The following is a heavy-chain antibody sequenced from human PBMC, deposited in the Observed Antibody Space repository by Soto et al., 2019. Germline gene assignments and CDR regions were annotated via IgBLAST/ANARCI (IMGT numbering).Heavy chain of an antibody. CDR1: GGTFSSYA. J-gene: IGHJ6*02. Sequence: QVQLVQSGAEVKKPGSSVKVSCKAPGGTFSSYAISWVRQAPGQGLEWMGGVIPIFGTAKYAQKFQGRVTITADKSTSTGYMELRSPRSEDTAVYYCARSQGGSSSLDIYYYYYYGMDVWGQGTTVTVSS. CDR3: ARSQGGSSSLDIYYYYYYGMDV. D-gene: IGHD2-15*01. V-gene: IGHV1-69*06. CDR2: VIPIFGTA.